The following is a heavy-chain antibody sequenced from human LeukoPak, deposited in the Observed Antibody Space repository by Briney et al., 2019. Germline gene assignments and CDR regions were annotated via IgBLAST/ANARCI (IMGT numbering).Heavy chain of an antibody. CDR1: GGSTGSYY. J-gene: IGHJ4*02. Sequence: SETLSLTCTISGGSTGSYYWTWIRQPPGKGLEWIGYIDYSGSTNYNPSFKSRVTMSVDTSKNQFSLKLSSETAADTAVYYCARVGCSGGSCYPTFDYWGQGTLVTVSS. CDR2: IDYSGST. CDR3: ARVGCSGGSCYPTFDY. D-gene: IGHD2-15*01. V-gene: IGHV4-59*08.